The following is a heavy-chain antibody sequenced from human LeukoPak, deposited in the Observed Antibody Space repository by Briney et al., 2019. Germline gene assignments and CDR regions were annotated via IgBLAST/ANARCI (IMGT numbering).Heavy chain of an antibody. Sequence: SETLSLTCTVSGGSISSGGYYWSWIRQHPGKGLEWIGYIYYSGSTYYNPSLKSRVTISVDTSKNQFSLKLSSVTAADTAVYYCARVGTYYDILTGYSPTVFDYWGQGTLVTVSS. CDR3: ARVGTYYDILTGYSPTVFDY. D-gene: IGHD3-9*01. J-gene: IGHJ4*02. CDR1: GGSISSGGYY. CDR2: IYYSGST. V-gene: IGHV4-31*03.